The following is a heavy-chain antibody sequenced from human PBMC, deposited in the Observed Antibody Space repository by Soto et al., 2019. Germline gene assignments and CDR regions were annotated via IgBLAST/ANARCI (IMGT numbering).Heavy chain of an antibody. D-gene: IGHD6-13*01. V-gene: IGHV4-59*01. Sequence: QVQLQESGPGLLKPSETLSLTCTVSGGSISSYFYIWVRQPPGKGLEWIGSVYYTWTTDYNPSLKSRVTISVDTSKTQFSLNLRSVTAADTTVYYCARDLAAVPRAFDYWGRGTLVTVSS. CDR1: GGSISSYF. CDR3: ARDLAAVPRAFDY. J-gene: IGHJ4*02. CDR2: VYYTWTT.